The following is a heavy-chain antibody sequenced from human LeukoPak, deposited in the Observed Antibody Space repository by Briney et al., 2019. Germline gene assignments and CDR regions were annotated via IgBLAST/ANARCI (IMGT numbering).Heavy chain of an antibody. Sequence: VASLRLSCAASGFTFSDEYMSWIRQAPGKGLEWVSYISNSGSYTNYADSVEGRFTISRDNAKHSLYLQMNSLRAEDTAVYYCARSRGAGPGAYFDYWGQGTLITVSS. J-gene: IGHJ4*02. V-gene: IGHV3-11*03. CDR3: ARSRGAGPGAYFDY. CDR2: ISNSGSYT. CDR1: GFTFSDEY. D-gene: IGHD6-19*01.